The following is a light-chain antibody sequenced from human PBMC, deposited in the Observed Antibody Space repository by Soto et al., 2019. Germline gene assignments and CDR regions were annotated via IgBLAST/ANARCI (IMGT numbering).Light chain of an antibody. CDR1: TGAVATGHY. Sequence: QAVVTQEPSLTVSPGGTVTLTCGSSTGAVATGHYAYWFHQKPGQAPRPLIYDTYNRFSWTPARFSGSLLGGKAALTLSGAQPEDEADYYCLLYSGGYVFGPGTTVTVL. CDR2: DTY. V-gene: IGLV7-46*01. J-gene: IGLJ1*01. CDR3: LLYSGGYV.